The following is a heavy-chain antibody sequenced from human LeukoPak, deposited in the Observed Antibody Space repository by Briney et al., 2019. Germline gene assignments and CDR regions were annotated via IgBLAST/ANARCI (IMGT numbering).Heavy chain of an antibody. CDR3: AKGGKWDVTPFDY. CDR2: ISGGGGST. Sequence: GGSLRLSCAASGFTFSNYAMNWVRQAPGKGLEWVSTISGGGGSTYYADSVKGRFTISRDNSRNTLYLQVNSLRAEDTAVYYCAKGGKWDVTPFDYWGQGTLVTVSS. CDR1: GFTFSNYA. D-gene: IGHD1-26*01. V-gene: IGHV3-23*01. J-gene: IGHJ4*02.